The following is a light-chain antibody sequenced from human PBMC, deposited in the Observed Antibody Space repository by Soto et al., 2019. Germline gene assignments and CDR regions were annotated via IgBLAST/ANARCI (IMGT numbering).Light chain of an antibody. CDR1: SSDVGTYNL. CDR3: CSYAGSSTWV. CDR2: EGS. V-gene: IGLV2-23*01. Sequence: QSALTQPASVSGSPGQSITISCTGTSSDVGTYNLVSWYQQHPGKAPKLMIYEGSKRPSGVSNRFSCSKSGNTASLTISELHAEDEADYYCCSYAGSSTWVFGGGTKLTVL. J-gene: IGLJ2*01.